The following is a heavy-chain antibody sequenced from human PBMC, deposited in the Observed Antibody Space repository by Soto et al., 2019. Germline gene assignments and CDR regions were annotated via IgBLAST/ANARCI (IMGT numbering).Heavy chain of an antibody. V-gene: IGHV3-30*18. D-gene: IGHD3-16*01. CDR2: ISYDGSNK. Sequence: GESLKISCAASGFTFSSYGMHWVRQAPGKGLEWVAVISYDGSNKYYADSVKGRFTISRDNSKNTLYLQMNSLRAEDTAVYYCAKDRRESQYDYVWGSYSALDAFDIWGQGTMVTVSS. CDR1: GFTFSSYG. CDR3: AKDRRESQYDYVWGSYSALDAFDI. J-gene: IGHJ3*02.